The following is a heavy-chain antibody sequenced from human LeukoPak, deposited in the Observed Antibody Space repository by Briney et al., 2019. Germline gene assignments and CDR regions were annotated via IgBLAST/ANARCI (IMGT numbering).Heavy chain of an antibody. Sequence: ASVKVSCKPSGGTFSSYAISWVRQAPGQGLEWMGGIIPTFGTANYAQKFQGRVTITTDESTSTAYMELSSLRSEDTAVYYCARLASYGYEVYYYYYMDVWGKGTTVTVSS. CDR1: GGTFSSYA. CDR3: ARLASYGYEVYYYYYMDV. J-gene: IGHJ6*03. V-gene: IGHV1-69*05. CDR2: IIPTFGTA. D-gene: IGHD5-18*01.